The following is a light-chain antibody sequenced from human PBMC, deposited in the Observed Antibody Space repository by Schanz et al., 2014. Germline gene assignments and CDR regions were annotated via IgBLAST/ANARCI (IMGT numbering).Light chain of an antibody. CDR2: SNN. Sequence: QSVLTQPPSASGTPGQRVTISCSGSISSIDNNTVNWCQQLPGTAPKLLIYSNNQRPSGVPDRFSGSKSGTSASLAISGLQSEDEADYYCAAWDDSLNGRGVFGGGTKLTVL. CDR3: AAWDDSLNGRGV. CDR1: ISSIDNNT. V-gene: IGLV1-44*01. J-gene: IGLJ3*02.